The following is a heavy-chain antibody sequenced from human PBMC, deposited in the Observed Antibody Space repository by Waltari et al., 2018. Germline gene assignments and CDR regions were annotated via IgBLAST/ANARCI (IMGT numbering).Heavy chain of an antibody. CDR2: INHSGST. V-gene: IGHV4-34*01. CDR1: GGSFSGYY. J-gene: IGHJ4*02. D-gene: IGHD2-15*01. Sequence: QVQLQQWGAGLLKPSETLSLTCAVYGGSFSGYYWSWIRQPPGKGLEWIGEINHSGSTNYNPSLKSRVTISVDTSKNQFSLKLSSVTAADTAVYYCARGGRVFEFSMVAATGHDYWGQGTLVTVSS. CDR3: ARGGRVFEFSMVAATGHDY.